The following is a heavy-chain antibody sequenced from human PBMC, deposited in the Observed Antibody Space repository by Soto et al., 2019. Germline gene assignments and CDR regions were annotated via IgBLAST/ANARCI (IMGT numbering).Heavy chain of an antibody. CDR2: ISWNSGSI. CDR3: AKDHGGGTYFFYTYMDV. V-gene: IGHV3-9*01. CDR1: GFTFVDYA. J-gene: IGHJ6*03. D-gene: IGHD3-16*01. Sequence: EVQLVESGGGLIQPGRSLRLSCAASGFTFVDYAMHWVRQPPGKGLEWVSTISWNSGSISYADSVRGRFTISRDNAKNALYLQMNSLRVEDTDLYYCAKDHGGGTYFFYTYMDVWGKGTTVTVS.